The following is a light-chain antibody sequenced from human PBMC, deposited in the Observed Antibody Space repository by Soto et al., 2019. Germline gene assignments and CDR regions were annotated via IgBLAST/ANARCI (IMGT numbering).Light chain of an antibody. J-gene: IGKJ1*01. CDR3: QQYSVYWT. Sequence: DIQMTQSPSTLSASVRDRVSITCRASQSIGSWLAWYQQKPGKAPKVLIYDASSWAGGVPSRFTGSGSGTEFTLTINSLQPDDFATYYCQQYSVYWTFGQGTKVDI. CDR2: DAS. V-gene: IGKV1-5*01. CDR1: QSIGSW.